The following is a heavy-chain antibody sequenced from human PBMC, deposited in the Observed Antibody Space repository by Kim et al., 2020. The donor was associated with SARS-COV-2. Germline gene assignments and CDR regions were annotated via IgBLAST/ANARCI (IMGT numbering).Heavy chain of an antibody. CDR2: IGTAGDT. Sequence: GGSLRLSCAASGFTFSSYDMHWVRQATGKGLEWVSAIGTAGDTYYPGSVKGRFTISRENAKNSLYLQMNSLRAGDTAVYYCARGGLGGTYYYYYGMDVWGQGTTVTVSS. V-gene: IGHV3-13*01. CDR1: GFTFSSYD. J-gene: IGHJ6*02. CDR3: ARGGLGGTYYYYYGMDV. D-gene: IGHD2-15*01.